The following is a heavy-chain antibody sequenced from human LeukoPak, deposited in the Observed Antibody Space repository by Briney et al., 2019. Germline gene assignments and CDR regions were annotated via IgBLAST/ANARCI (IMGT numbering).Heavy chain of an antibody. J-gene: IGHJ6*02. D-gene: IGHD2/OR15-2a*01. CDR2: IRGSGDNT. V-gene: IGHV3-23*01. Sequence: GGSLRLSCAASGFTFSSCAMNWVRQAPGRGLEWVSAIRGSGDNTYYADSVRGRFTISSDNSKSTLYLQMNSLRAEDTAIYYCAKNMGPEYYYGMDVWGQGTTVTVSS. CDR1: GFTFSSCA. CDR3: AKNMGPEYYYGMDV.